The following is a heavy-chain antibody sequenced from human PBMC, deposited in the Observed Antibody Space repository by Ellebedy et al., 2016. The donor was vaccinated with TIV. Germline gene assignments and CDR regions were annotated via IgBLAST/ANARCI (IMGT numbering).Heavy chain of an antibody. CDR1: GFTFRRYA. CDR2: IGPTSDYT. V-gene: IGHV3-23*01. Sequence: GESLKISCAASGFTFRRYAMAWVRQAPGKGPEWVSAIGPTSDYTFYADSVKGRFTFSRDNSKNTLYLQMNSLRAEDTAVYHCARDPMVRGIIGNAFDIWGQGTMVTVAS. J-gene: IGHJ3*02. D-gene: IGHD3-10*01. CDR3: ARDPMVRGIIGNAFDI.